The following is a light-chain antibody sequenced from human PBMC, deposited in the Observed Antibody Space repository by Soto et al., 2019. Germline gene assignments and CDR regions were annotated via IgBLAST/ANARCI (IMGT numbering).Light chain of an antibody. CDR3: SSYTSSSTLV. J-gene: IGLJ2*01. Sequence: QSVLTQPASVSGSPGQSITISCTGTSSDVGGYNYVSWYQQHPGKAPKLMIYDVSNRPSGVYNRFSGSKSGNTASLTISGLQDEDEADYYCSSYTSSSTLVFGGGTKVTVL. CDR2: DVS. V-gene: IGLV2-14*01. CDR1: SSDVGGYNY.